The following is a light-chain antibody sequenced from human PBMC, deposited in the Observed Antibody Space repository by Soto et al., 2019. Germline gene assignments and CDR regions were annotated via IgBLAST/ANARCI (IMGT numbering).Light chain of an antibody. CDR2: GNS. Sequence: QSVLTQPPSVSGAPGQSVTMSCTGSSSNIGARYDVHWYQQLPGTAPKLLIYGNSNRPSGVPDRFSGSKSGTSASLAITGLQAEDEADYYCQSYDSRLSVSYVFGTGTKVTVL. CDR3: QSYDSRLSVSYV. CDR1: SSNIGARYD. V-gene: IGLV1-40*01. J-gene: IGLJ1*01.